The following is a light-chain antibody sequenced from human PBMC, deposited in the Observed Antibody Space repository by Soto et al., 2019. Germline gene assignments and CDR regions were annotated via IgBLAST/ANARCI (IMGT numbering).Light chain of an antibody. CDR3: QQFDSYPIT. CDR1: QGISSN. CDR2: AAS. J-gene: IGKJ5*01. V-gene: IGKV1-9*01. Sequence: DIQLTQSPSFLSASVRDRVTITCRAIQGISSNLAWYQQKPGKAPKLLIYAASTWQSGVPSRFSGSGSWTELTLTIISLQPEDFATYYCQQFDSYPITFGQGTRLEIK.